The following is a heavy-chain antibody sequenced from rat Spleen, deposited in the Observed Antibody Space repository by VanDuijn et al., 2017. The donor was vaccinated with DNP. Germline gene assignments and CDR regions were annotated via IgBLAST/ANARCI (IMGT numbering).Heavy chain of an antibody. CDR2: ISYDGGSA. V-gene: IGHV5-20*01. CDR3: VRERLGITY. Sequence: EVQLVESGGGLVQPGRSLTLSCAASGFTFSDYYMAWVRQAPTRGLEWVAYISYDGGSAYYGDSVKGRFTISRDNAKSTLYLQMNSLRSEDMATYYCVRERLGITYWGQGVTVTVSS. CDR1: GFTFSDYY. D-gene: IGHD1-9*01. J-gene: IGHJ2*01.